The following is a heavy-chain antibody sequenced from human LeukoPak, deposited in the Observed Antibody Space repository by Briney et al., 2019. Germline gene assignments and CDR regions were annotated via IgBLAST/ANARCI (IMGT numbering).Heavy chain of an antibody. CDR3: ARHGSTYYYDSSGYYGFDY. Sequence: PSETLSLTCTVSGGSISSYYWSWIRQPPGKGLEWIGYIYYSGSTNYNPSLKSRVTISVDTSKNQFSLKLSPVTAADTAVYYSARHGSTYYYDSSGYYGFDYWGQGTLVTVSS. D-gene: IGHD3-22*01. V-gene: IGHV4-59*08. CDR2: IYYSGST. CDR1: GGSISSYY. J-gene: IGHJ4*02.